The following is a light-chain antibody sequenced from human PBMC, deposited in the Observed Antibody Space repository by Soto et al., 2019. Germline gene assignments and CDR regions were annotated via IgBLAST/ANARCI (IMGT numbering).Light chain of an antibody. V-gene: IGKV3-11*01. CDR1: QSVSSY. J-gene: IGKJ5*01. CDR3: QQRSNWPSST. CDR2: DAY. Sequence: ELLLTQCPGTLSLSPGARAPLSWRASQSVSSYSAWYQQKPGQAPRLIIYDAYNRATGIPARFSGSGSGTDVTLTINSLEPEDFAVYYCQQRSNWPSSTXGQGTRLEIK.